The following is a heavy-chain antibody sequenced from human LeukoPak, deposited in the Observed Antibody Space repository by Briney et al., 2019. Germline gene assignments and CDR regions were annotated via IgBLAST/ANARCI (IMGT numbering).Heavy chain of an antibody. Sequence: GGSLSLSCAASGFTFSSYAMSWVRQAPGKGLEWVANIKEDGSDKNYVDSMKGRFTISRDNAKNSLYLQMNSLRAEDTAVYYCARDAAYGYDRFDYWGQGTRVTVSS. CDR1: GFTFSSYA. CDR3: ARDAAYGYDRFDY. J-gene: IGHJ4*02. V-gene: IGHV3-7*01. D-gene: IGHD5-18*01. CDR2: IKEDGSDK.